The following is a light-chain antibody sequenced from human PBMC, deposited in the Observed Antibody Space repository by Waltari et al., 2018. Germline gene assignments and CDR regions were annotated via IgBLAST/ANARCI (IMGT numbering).Light chain of an antibody. CDR1: KLGDKY. Sequence: SYELTQPPSVSVSPGQTATISCSGVKLGDKYACWYQPKPGQSPVLGIYQDNRRPSGIPERFSGSNSGNTATLTISGTQAMDEADYYCQAWDSSAAGVFGTGTKVTVL. CDR3: QAWDSSAAGV. CDR2: QDN. V-gene: IGLV3-1*01. J-gene: IGLJ1*01.